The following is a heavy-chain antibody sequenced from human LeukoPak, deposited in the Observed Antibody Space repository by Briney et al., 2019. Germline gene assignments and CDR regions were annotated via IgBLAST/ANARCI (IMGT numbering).Heavy chain of an antibody. Sequence: PSETLSLTCAVYGGSFSGYYWSWIRQPPGKGLEWIGEINHSGSTNYNPSLKNRVTISVDTSKNQFSLKLSSVTAADTAVYYCARGSRLSHFDRQINSRLMNWFDPWGQGTLVTVSS. CDR3: ARGSRLSHFDRQINSRLMNWFDP. CDR1: GGSFSGYY. CDR2: INHSGST. D-gene: IGHD3-9*01. V-gene: IGHV4-34*01. J-gene: IGHJ5*02.